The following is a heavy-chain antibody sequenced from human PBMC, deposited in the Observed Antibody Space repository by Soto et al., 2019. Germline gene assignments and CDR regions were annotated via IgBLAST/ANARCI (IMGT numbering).Heavy chain of an antibody. Sequence: QITLKESGPTLVKPTQTLTLTCTFSGFSLRTSGVGVGWIRQPPGKALEWLALIYWDDDQYYSPSLKTRPTNPNDTSHNQVVLTMTNMDPVDTATYYCVHRQPMNHFHYWGQGTLVTVSS. D-gene: IGHD3-22*01. V-gene: IGHV2-5*02. CDR1: GFSLRTSGVG. J-gene: IGHJ4*02. CDR3: VHRQPMNHFHY. CDR2: IYWDDDQ.